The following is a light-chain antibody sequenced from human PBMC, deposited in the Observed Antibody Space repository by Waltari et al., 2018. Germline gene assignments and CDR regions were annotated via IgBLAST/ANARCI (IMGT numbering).Light chain of an antibody. CDR3: SSYTSNNIWV. Sequence: QSALTQHASVSGSPGQAITISCTGTSRDVGGYNYISWYQQHPGKAPKFMIYDVSQRPSGVSNRFSGSKSGNTASLTISGLQAEDEADYYCSSYTSNNIWVFGGGTKLTVL. V-gene: IGLV2-14*01. J-gene: IGLJ3*02. CDR2: DVS. CDR1: SRDVGGYNY.